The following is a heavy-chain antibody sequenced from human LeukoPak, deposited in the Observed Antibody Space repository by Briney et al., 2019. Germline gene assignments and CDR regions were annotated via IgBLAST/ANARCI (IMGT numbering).Heavy chain of an antibody. CDR1: GASISSYY. CDR3: ARMLGTLTTSAFGYGVDV. Sequence: SETLSLTCTVSGASISSYYWSWIRQPPGKGLEWIGHIYYTGTTNYHPSLKSRVTISLDTSKNLFSLRLSSVTAADTAVYYCARMLGTLTTSAFGYGVDVWGQGTAVPVSS. CDR2: IYYTGTT. V-gene: IGHV4-59*01. J-gene: IGHJ6*02. D-gene: IGHD4-17*01.